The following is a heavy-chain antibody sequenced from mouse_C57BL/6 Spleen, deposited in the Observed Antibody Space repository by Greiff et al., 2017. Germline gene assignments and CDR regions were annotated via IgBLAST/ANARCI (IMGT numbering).Heavy chain of an antibody. CDR2: LDPSDSYT. Sequence: QVQLQQPGAELVMPGASVKLSCKASGYTFTSYWMHWVKQRPGQGLEWIGELDPSDSYTNYNQKFKGKSTLTVDKSSSTAYMQLSSLTSEDSAVYYCARYYGSSYGWYFDVWGTGTTVTVSS. J-gene: IGHJ1*03. D-gene: IGHD1-1*01. CDR3: ARYYGSSYGWYFDV. V-gene: IGHV1-69*01. CDR1: GYTFTSYW.